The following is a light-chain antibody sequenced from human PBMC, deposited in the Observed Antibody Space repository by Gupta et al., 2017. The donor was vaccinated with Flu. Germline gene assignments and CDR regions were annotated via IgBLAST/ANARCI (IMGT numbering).Light chain of an antibody. CDR3: QVWDSSSDHWV. J-gene: IGLJ3*02. V-gene: IGLV3-21*02. CDR1: NIGSKP. Sequence: SYVLTQAPSVSVAPGPTATITCGGNNIGSKPVQWYQQKPGQAPVLVVYDDSDRPAGIPERFSGSNSGNTATLAISRGEAGDEADYYCQVWDSSSDHWVFGGGTKLTVL. CDR2: DDS.